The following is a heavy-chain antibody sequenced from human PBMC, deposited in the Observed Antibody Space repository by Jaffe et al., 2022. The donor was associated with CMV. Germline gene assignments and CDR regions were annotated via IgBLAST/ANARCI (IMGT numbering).Heavy chain of an antibody. CDR1: GFTFSNAW. CDR3: TTDLSQVPITIFGVVISELFDY. CDR2: IKSKTDGGTT. Sequence: EVQLVESGGGLVKPGGSLRLSCAASGFTFSNAWMSWVRQAPGKGLEWVGRIKSKTDGGTTDYAAPVKGRFTISRDDSKNTLYLQMNSLKTEDTAVYYCTTDLSQVPITIFGVVISELFDYWGQGTLVTVSS. J-gene: IGHJ4*02. D-gene: IGHD3-3*01. V-gene: IGHV3-15*01.